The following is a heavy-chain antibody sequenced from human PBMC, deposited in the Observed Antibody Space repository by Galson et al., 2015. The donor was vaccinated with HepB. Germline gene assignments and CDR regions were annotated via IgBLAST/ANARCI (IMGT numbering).Heavy chain of an antibody. D-gene: IGHD3-10*01. CDR2: IIPIFGTA. CDR1: GGTFSSYA. J-gene: IGHJ4*02. V-gene: IGHV1-69*06. CDR3: ASSNYGYGSGSYYTY. Sequence: SCKASGGTFSSYAISWVRQAPGQGLEWMGGIIPIFGTANYAQKFQGRVTITADKSTSTAYMELSSLRSEDTAVYYCASSNYGYGSGSYYTYWGQGTLVTVSS.